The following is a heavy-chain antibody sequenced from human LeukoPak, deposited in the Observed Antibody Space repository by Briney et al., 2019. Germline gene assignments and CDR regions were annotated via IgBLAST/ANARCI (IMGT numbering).Heavy chain of an antibody. D-gene: IGHD3-10*01. CDR2: IYSGGST. V-gene: IGHV3-66*04. CDR1: GFTVSSNY. Sequence: GGSLRLSCAASGFTVSSNYMSWVRQAPGKGLEWVSVIYSGGSTYYADSVKGRFTISRDNSKNTLYLQMNSLRAEDTAVYYCASQWFEYYFDYWGRGTLATVSS. CDR3: ASQWFEYYFDY. J-gene: IGHJ4*02.